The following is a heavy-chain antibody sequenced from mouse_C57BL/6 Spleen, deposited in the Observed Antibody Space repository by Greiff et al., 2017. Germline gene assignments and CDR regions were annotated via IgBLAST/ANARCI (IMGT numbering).Heavy chain of an antibody. Sequence: QVQLKQPGAELVKPGASVKVSCKASGYTFTSYWMHWVKQRPGQGLEWIGRIHPSDSDTNDNQKFKGKATLTVDKSSSTAYMQLSSLTSEDSAVYYCAMTVVATGDFDYWGQGTTLTVSS. D-gene: IGHD1-1*01. CDR2: IHPSDSDT. J-gene: IGHJ2*01. CDR1: GYTFTSYW. CDR3: AMTVVATGDFDY. V-gene: IGHV1-74*01.